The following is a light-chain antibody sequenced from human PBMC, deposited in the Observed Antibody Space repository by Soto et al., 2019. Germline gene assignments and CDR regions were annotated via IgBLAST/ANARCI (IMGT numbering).Light chain of an antibody. CDR1: QSVSSSY. J-gene: IGKJ1*01. V-gene: IGKV3-20*01. Sequence: EIVLTQSPGTLSLSPGERATLSCRASQSVSSSYLAWYQQKPDQAPRLLIYGASSRATGIPDRFSGGGSGTDFTLTISRLEPEDFAVYYCQQYGSSPLWTFGQGTKVEIK. CDR2: GAS. CDR3: QQYGSSPLWT.